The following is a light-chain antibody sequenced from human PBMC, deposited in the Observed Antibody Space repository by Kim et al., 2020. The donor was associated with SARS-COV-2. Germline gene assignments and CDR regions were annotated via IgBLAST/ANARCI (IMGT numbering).Light chain of an antibody. CDR1: SSNIGSHS. CDR3: ATWDDTLNGWV. CDR2: SNT. Sequence: QSVLTQPPSVSGTPGQRVTFSCSGSSSNIGSHSVSWYLHLPGTAPKLLLHSNTERPSGVPDRFSGSRSGTSASLAISGLQSDDEADYYCATWDDTLNGWVFGGGTKLTVL. J-gene: IGLJ3*02. V-gene: IGLV1-44*01.